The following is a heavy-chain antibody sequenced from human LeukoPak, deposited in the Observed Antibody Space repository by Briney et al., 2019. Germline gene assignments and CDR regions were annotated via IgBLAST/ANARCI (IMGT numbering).Heavy chain of an antibody. Sequence: SVKVSCKASGGTFSSYAISWVRQAPGQGLEWMGGIIPIFGTANYAQKFQGRVTITADESTSTAYMELSSLRSEDTAVYYCARAMVRGTNWFDPWGQGTLVTVSS. D-gene: IGHD3-10*01. CDR2: IIPIFGTA. CDR3: ARAMVRGTNWFDP. CDR1: GGTFSSYA. J-gene: IGHJ5*02. V-gene: IGHV1-69*01.